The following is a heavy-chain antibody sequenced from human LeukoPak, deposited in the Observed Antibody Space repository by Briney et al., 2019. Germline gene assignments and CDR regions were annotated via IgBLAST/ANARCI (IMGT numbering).Heavy chain of an antibody. CDR3: ARSPVAAMPYYFDY. D-gene: IGHD2-2*01. CDR1: GFTFSSYS. J-gene: IGHJ4*02. CDR2: ISSSSSTI. Sequence: PGGSLRLSCAASGFTFSSYSMNWVRQAPGKGLEWVSYISSSSSTIYYADSVKGRFAISRDNAKNSLYLQMNSLRAEDTAVYYCARSPVAAMPYYFDYWGQGTLVTVSS. V-gene: IGHV3-48*01.